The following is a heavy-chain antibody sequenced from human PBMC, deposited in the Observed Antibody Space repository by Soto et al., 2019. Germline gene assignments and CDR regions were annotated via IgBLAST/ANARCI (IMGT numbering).Heavy chain of an antibody. J-gene: IGHJ3*02. V-gene: IGHV3-23*01. CDR3: AKGATMWVYYCSGGSCELYDAFDI. CDR2: ISGSGGST. D-gene: IGHD2-15*01. CDR1: GFTFSSYA. Sequence: GGSLRLSCAASGFTFSSYAMSWVRQAPGKGLEWVSAISGSGGSTYYADSVKGRFTISRDNSKNTLYLQMNSLRAEDTAVYYCAKGATMWVYYCSGGSCELYDAFDIWGQGTMVTVSS.